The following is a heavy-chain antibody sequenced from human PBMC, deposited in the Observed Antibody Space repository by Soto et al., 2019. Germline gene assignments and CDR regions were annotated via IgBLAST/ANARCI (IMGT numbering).Heavy chain of an antibody. J-gene: IGHJ6*02. CDR1: GGSISSGGYY. CDR2: IYNSGST. V-gene: IGHV4-31*03. CDR3: ARFCGGDCHNGMDV. Sequence: QVQLQESGPGLVKPSQTLSLTCTVSGGSISSGGYYWSWIRQHPGKGLEWIGYIYNSGSTYYNPSLKSRVTISVDTSKNQFSLKLSSVTAADTAVYYCARFCGGDCHNGMDVWGQGTTVTVSS. D-gene: IGHD2-21*02.